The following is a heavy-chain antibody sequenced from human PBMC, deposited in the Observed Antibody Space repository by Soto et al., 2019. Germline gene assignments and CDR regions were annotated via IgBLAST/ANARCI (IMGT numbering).Heavy chain of an antibody. J-gene: IGHJ4*02. Sequence: QVQLQESGPGLVKPSQTLSLTCTVSGGSITSSGYYWSWIRQHPGEGLEWIGFTSNSGSTSYNPSXKXXVTISVDTSSNQFSLTLQSVTAADTAVYSCARGGGSTKVDYWGQGTLVTVSP. D-gene: IGHD2-2*01. CDR3: ARGGGSTKVDY. CDR2: TSNSGST. V-gene: IGHV4-31*03. CDR1: GGSITSSGYY.